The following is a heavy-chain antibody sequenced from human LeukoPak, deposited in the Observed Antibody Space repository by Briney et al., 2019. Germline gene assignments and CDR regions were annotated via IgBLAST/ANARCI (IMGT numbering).Heavy chain of an antibody. CDR3: ASVYLYGMDV. V-gene: IGHV1-46*01. Sequence: ASVKVSCKASGYSLTTYYMHWVRQAPGQGLEWVAIINPSGGGTKYAQKFQGRVTMTRDTPTNTVYMELSSLRTEDTAVYYCASVYLYGMDVWGQGTTVTVSS. J-gene: IGHJ6*02. D-gene: IGHD2-8*01. CDR2: INPSGGGT. CDR1: GYSLTTYY.